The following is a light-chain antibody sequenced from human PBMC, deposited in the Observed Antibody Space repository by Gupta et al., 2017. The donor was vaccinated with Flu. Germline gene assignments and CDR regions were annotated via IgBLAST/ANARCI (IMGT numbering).Light chain of an antibody. V-gene: IGKV2-30*01. J-gene: IGKJ1*01. CDR3: MHCTHWPGT. Sequence: DVVMTQSDLSLPVILGQPASLYSRYRQSLLYSDGNTYLNWFQQRPGQSPRRLIYKVSNRDSGVPDRFSGSGSGTDFTLKISRVEAEDVGVYYCMHCTHWPGTFGQGTKVEIK. CDR1: QSLLYSDGNTY. CDR2: KVS.